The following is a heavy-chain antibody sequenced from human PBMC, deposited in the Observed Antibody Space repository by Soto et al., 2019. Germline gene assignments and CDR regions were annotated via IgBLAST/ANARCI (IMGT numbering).Heavy chain of an antibody. CDR3: ARPPDI. CDR2: IYHSGST. CDR1: GGSISSGGYS. V-gene: IGHV4-30-2*01. J-gene: IGHJ3*02. Sequence: KPSXTLSLTCAVSGGSISSGGYSWSWIRQPPGKGLEWIGYIYHSGSTYYTPSLKSRVTISVDRSKTQFSLKLSSVTAADTAVYYCARPPDIWGQGTMVTVSS.